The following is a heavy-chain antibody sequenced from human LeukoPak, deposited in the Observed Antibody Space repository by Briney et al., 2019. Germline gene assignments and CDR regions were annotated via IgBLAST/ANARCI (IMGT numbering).Heavy chain of an antibody. CDR1: GGSISSYY. V-gene: IGHV4-59*01. J-gene: IGHJ4*02. CDR3: ARPGLGTYYDFWSGSYYFDY. Sequence: PSETLSLTCTVSGGSISSYYWSWIRQPPGKGLEWIGYIYYSGSTNYNPSLKSRVTISVDTSKNQFSLKLSSVTAADTAVYYCARPGLGTYYDFWSGSYYFDYWGQGTLVTVSS. D-gene: IGHD3-3*01. CDR2: IYYSGST.